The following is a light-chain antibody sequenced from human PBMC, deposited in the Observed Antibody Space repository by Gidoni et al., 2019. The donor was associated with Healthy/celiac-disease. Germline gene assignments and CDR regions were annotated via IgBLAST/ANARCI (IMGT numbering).Light chain of an antibody. CDR1: QSLLHSNGYNY. V-gene: IGKV2-28*01. CDR3: MQALQTPLT. Sequence: DIVMTQSPLSLPVTPGEPASISCRSSQSLLHSNGYNYLDWYLQQPGQSPQLLIYLGSNRASGVPDRFSGSGSGTDFTLKISGVEAEDVGVYYCMQALQTPLTFGGGTKVEIK. J-gene: IGKJ4*01. CDR2: LGS.